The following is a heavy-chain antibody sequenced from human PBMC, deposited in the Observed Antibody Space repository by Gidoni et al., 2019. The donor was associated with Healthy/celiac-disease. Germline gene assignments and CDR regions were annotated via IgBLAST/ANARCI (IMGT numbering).Heavy chain of an antibody. CDR3: AREKGYCSSTSCYTEWFDP. V-gene: IGHV3-30-3*01. CDR1: GFTFSSYA. Sequence: QVQLVEPGGGVVQPGRSLRLSCAASGFTFSSYAMHWVRQAPGKGLEGVAVISYDGSNKYYADSVKGRFTSSRDNSKNTLYLQMNSLRAEDTAVYYCAREKGYCSSTSCYTEWFDPWGQGTLVTVSS. CDR2: ISYDGSNK. D-gene: IGHD2-2*02. J-gene: IGHJ5*02.